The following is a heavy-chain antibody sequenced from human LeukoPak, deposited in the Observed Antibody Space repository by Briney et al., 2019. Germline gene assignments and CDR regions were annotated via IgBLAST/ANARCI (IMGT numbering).Heavy chain of an antibody. Sequence: VASVKVSCKASGYTFTSYDINWVRQATGQGLEWMGWMNPNSGNTGYAQKFQGRVTMTRNTSISTAYMELSSLRSEDTAVYYCATTAMVKGSGIYYYYYYMDVWGKGTTVTVSS. CDR3: ATTAMVKGSGIYYYYYYMDV. CDR1: GYTFTSYD. CDR2: MNPNSGNT. J-gene: IGHJ6*03. V-gene: IGHV1-8*01. D-gene: IGHD5-18*01.